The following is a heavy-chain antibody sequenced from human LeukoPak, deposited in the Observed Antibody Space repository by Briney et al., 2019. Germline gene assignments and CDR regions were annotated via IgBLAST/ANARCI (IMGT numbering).Heavy chain of an antibody. CDR1: GGTFSGYY. V-gene: IGHV4-34*01. CDR2: INHSGST. D-gene: IGHD4-17*01. Sequence: SETLSLTCAVYGGTFSGYYWSWIRQPPGKGLEWIGEINHSGSTNYNPSLKSRVTISVDTSKNQFSLKLSSVTAADTAVYYCARGGVPSAVTYWIGPVGMDVWGQGTTVTVSS. J-gene: IGHJ6*02. CDR3: ARGGVPSAVTYWIGPVGMDV.